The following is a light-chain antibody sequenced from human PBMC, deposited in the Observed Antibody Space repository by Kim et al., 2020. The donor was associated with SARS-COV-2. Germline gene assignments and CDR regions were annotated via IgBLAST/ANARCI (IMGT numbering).Light chain of an antibody. CDR2: ATF. CDR1: QSTRGY. V-gene: IGKV1-39*01. CDR3: QQSYSTPT. J-gene: IGKJ2*01. Sequence: LSAAVGDRVTMTCRASQSTRGYLNWYQQKPGKAPKLLIYATFSLHSGVPSRFSGSGSGTDFTLTISSLQPEDFATYYCQQSYSTPTFGQGTKLEI.